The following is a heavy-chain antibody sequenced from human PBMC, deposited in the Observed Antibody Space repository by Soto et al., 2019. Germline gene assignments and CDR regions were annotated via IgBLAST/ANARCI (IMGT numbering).Heavy chain of an antibody. J-gene: IGHJ4*02. CDR2: ISGSGDTT. CDR3: AKADYSYSRDLRDY. Sequence: PGGSLRLSCVTSRLTFSSYALNWVRQAPGKGLEWVSSISGSGDTTYYADSVKGRFTISRDNSKNTLYLQMNSLRVEDTALYYCAKADYSYSRDLRDYSGQRYLVTGSS. CDR1: RLTFSSYA. D-gene: IGHD5-18*01. V-gene: IGHV3-23*01.